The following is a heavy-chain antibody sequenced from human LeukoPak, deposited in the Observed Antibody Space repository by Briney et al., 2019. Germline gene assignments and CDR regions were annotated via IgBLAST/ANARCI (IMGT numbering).Heavy chain of an antibody. V-gene: IGHV4-34*01. CDR3: ARRSRDTAMVKALDY. CDR2: INHSGST. D-gene: IGHD5-18*01. J-gene: IGHJ4*02. Sequence: PETLSLTCTVSGGSISSYYWSWIRQPPGKGLEWIGEINHSGSTNYNPSLKSRVTISVDTSKNQFSLKLSSVTAADTAVYYCARRSRDTAMVKALDYWGQGTLVTVSS. CDR1: GGSISSYY.